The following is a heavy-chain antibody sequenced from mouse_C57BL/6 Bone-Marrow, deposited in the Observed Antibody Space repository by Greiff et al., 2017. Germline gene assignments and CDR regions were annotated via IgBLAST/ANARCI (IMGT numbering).Heavy chain of an antibody. V-gene: IGHV5-4*03. CDR1: GFTFTSYA. Sequence: EVMLVESGGGLVKPGGSLKLSCAASGFTFTSYAMSWVRQTPEKRLEWVATISDGGSYTYYPDNVKGRFTIARDNAKNNLYLQMSHLKSEDTAMYYGAGGEDYDGAWFAYWGQGTLVTVSA. J-gene: IGHJ3*01. D-gene: IGHD2-4*01. CDR3: AGGEDYDGAWFAY. CDR2: ISDGGSYT.